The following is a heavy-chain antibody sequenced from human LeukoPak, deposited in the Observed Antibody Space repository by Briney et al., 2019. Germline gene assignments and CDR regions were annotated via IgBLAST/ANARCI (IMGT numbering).Heavy chain of an antibody. D-gene: IGHD3-10*01. V-gene: IGHV3-48*03. Sequence: GGSLRLSCAASGFTFSNYEMNWVRQAPGKGLEWVSYISSSGSTIYYADSVKGRFTISRDNAKNSLDLQMNSLRAEDTAVYYCARVGHSYGTGSYYGRKFYYGVDAWGQGTTVTVSS. J-gene: IGHJ6*02. CDR2: ISSSGSTI. CDR1: GFTFSNYE. CDR3: ARVGHSYGTGSYYGRKFYYGVDA.